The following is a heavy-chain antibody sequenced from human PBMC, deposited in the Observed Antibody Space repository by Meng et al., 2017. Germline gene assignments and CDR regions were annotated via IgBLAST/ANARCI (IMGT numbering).Heavy chain of an antibody. J-gene: IGHJ5*02. CDR3: ARDPGYYGSGSYYNEGRWFDP. D-gene: IGHD3-10*01. CDR1: GYTFTSYG. Sequence: ASAKVFCKASGYTFTSYGISRVRQAPGQGLEWMGWISAYNGNTNYAQKLQGRVTMTTDTSTSTAHMELRSLRSDDTAVYYCARDPGYYGSGSYYNEGRWFDPWGQGTLVTVSS. V-gene: IGHV1-18*01. CDR2: ISAYNGNT.